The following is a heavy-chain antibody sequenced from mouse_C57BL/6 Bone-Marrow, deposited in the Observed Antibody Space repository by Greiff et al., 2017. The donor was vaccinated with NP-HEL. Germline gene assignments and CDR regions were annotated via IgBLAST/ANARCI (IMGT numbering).Heavy chain of an antibody. CDR2: IHPNSGST. CDR1: GYTFTSYW. J-gene: IGHJ3*01. Sequence: VQLQQPGAELVKPGASVKLSCKASGYTFTSYWMHWVKQRPGQGLEWIGMIHPNSGSTNYNEKFKSKATLTVAQSSCTAYMQLSSLTSEDAAVYYCARASYYYGSSPWFAYWGQGTLVTVSA. D-gene: IGHD1-1*01. CDR3: ARASYYYGSSPWFAY. V-gene: IGHV1-64*01.